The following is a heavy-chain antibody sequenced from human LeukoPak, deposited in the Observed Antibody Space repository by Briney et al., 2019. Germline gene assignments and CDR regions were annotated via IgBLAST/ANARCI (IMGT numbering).Heavy chain of an antibody. J-gene: IGHJ3*02. V-gene: IGHV4-30-2*01. CDR3: ARASVWFGELPDAFDI. CDR1: GGSISSGGYS. Sequence: SETLSLTCAVSGGSISSGGYSWSWIPQPPGKGLEWIVYIYHSGSTYYNPSLKSRVTISVDRSKNQFSLKLSSVTAADTAVYYCARASVWFGELPDAFDIWGQGTMVTVSS. CDR2: IYHSGST. D-gene: IGHD3-10*01.